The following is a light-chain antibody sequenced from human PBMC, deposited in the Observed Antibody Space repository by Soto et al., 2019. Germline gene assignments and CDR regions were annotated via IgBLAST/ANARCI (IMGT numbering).Light chain of an antibody. CDR3: QQYGSSCT. V-gene: IGKV3-20*01. CDR1: QSVSIY. J-gene: IGKJ1*01. CDR2: GAS. Sequence: FALSAGTVSLSPGERATHSCRASQSVSIYLAWYQQKPGQAPRLLIYGASNRATGIPDRFSGSGSGTDFTLTISRLEHEDFAVYYCQQYGSSCTFGQGTKVDIK.